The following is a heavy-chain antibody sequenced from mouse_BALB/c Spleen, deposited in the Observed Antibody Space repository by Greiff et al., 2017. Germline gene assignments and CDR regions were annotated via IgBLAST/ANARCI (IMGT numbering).Heavy chain of an antibody. CDR1: GFTFSSYT. D-gene: IGHD3-3*01. CDR2: ISSGGSYT. V-gene: IGHV5-6-4*01. Sequence: EVQLVESGGGLVKPGGSLKLSCAASGFTFSSYTMSWVRQTPGKRLEWVATISSGGSYTYYPDSVKGRFTISRDNAKNTLYLQMSSLKSEDTAMYYCKRERGTLDYWGQGTTLTVSS. CDR3: KRERGTLDY. J-gene: IGHJ2*01.